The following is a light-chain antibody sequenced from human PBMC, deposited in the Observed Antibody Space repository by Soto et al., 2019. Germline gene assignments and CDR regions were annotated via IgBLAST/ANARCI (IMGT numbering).Light chain of an antibody. V-gene: IGKV1-39*01. CDR3: QQIYSSRT. CDR1: QNINSH. CDR2: TAS. Sequence: DIQMTQSPSSLSASVGDRVTITCRASQNINSHLNWYQQKPGEAPKLLMDTASRLQSWVPSRFSGSGAGTDFTLTISSLQQEDFATYYCQQIYSSRTFGQGTKVEIK. J-gene: IGKJ1*01.